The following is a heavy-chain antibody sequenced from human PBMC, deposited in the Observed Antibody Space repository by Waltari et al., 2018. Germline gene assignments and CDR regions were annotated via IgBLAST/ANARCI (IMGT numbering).Heavy chain of an antibody. J-gene: IGHJ4*02. D-gene: IGHD2-2*01. Sequence: QVLLVQSGAEVKKPGSSVKISCQASGGNYSRNTFTWVRQAPGQGFEWMGGFVPVFGRADYAQKFQGRVTITSDESTNTGYMELASLTSEDTAMYYCARGEASQPLDSWGRGTLVTVSS. CDR2: FVPVFGRA. V-gene: IGHV1-69*13. CDR1: GGNYSRNT. CDR3: ARGEASQPLDS.